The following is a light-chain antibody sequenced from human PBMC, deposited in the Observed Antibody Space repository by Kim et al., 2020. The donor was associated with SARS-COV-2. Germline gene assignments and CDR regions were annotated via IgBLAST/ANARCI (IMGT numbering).Light chain of an antibody. J-gene: IGKJ4*01. CDR2: GAS. CDR1: QNINSH. Sequence: DIQMTQSPSSLSASVGERVTITCRASQNINSHLSWYQQKPGKAPKLLIYGASNLQSGVPSRFSGSGSGTDFTLTITTLQPEDFATYFCQQSYITCFIFRGGTQVDIK. CDR3: QQSYITCFI. V-gene: IGKV1-39*01.